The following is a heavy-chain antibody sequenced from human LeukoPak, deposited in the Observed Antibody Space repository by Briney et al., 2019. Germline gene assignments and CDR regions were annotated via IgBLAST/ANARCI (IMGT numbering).Heavy chain of an antibody. CDR2: IRYDGSKQ. CDR3: AKGYGFGTDH. Sequence: GGSLRLSCAASGFTFSTYGMHWVRQAPGKGLEWVAFIRYDGSKQYYVDSVKGRFTVSRDNSKNTLYLQMNSLRPEDTAVYYCAKGYGFGTDHWGQGTLVTVSS. J-gene: IGHJ4*02. V-gene: IGHV3-30*02. CDR1: GFTFSTYG. D-gene: IGHD3-3*01.